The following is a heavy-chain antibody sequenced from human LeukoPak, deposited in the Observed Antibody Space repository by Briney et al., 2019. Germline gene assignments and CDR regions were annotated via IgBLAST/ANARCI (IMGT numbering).Heavy chain of an antibody. CDR2: IRSKAYGGTT. V-gene: IGHV3-49*03. CDR1: GFTFGDYA. CDR3: TRADSSGYYPFPPFDH. Sequence: GRSLRLSCTASGFTFGDYAMSWFRQAPGKGLEWVGFIRSKAYGGTTEYAASVKGRFTISRDDSKSIAYLQMNSLKTEDTAVYYCTRADSSGYYPFPPFDHWGQGTLVTVSS. J-gene: IGHJ4*02. D-gene: IGHD3-22*01.